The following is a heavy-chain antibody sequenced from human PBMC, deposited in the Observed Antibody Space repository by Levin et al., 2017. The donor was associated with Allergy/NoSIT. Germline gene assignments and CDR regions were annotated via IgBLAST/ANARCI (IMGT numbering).Heavy chain of an antibody. CDR2: MYYSGTT. J-gene: IGHJ4*02. Sequence: SSETLSLICTVSGGSISSSGYYWAWIRQPPGKGLEWIATMYYSGTTYYSPSLKSRVTISVDASKNQFSLKLNSVTAADTAMYFCARHVPRGRTIASGWGMPFDFRGQGTLVTVSS. V-gene: IGHV4-39*01. CDR1: GGSISSSGYY. D-gene: IGHD3-10*01. CDR3: ARHVPRGRTIASGWGMPFDF.